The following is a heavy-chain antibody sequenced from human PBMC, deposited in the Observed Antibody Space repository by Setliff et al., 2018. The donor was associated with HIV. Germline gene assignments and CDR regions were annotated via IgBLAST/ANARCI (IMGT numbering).Heavy chain of an antibody. CDR1: GYNFTSYA. D-gene: IGHD6-19*01. J-gene: IGHJ3*02. CDR3: ANGYSSGWYLVTAFDI. CDR2: INTGNGNT. V-gene: IGHV1-3*04. Sequence: GASVKVSCKASGYNFTSYAMHWVRQAPGQRLEWMGWINTGNGNTKYSQRFQGRVTITRDTSASTAYMELSSLRSEDTAMYYCANGYSSGWYLVTAFDIWGQGTMVTVSS.